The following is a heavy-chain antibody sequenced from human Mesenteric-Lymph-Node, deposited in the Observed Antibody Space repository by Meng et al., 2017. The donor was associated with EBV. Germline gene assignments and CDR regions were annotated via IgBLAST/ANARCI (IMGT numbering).Heavy chain of an antibody. V-gene: IGHV4-61*01. CDR3: ARDRGWELLDY. CDR1: GVSVSGDSFY. D-gene: IGHD1-26*01. Sequence: QVQVRDAGQVLWKPSETLSLTCTVSGVSVSGDSFYWSWIRQPPGKGLEWIGFIYDSGITHYSPSLKSRVTISVDTSKNQFSLELRSMTPADTAVYYCARDRGWELLDYWGQGTLVTVSS. CDR2: IYDSGIT. J-gene: IGHJ4*02.